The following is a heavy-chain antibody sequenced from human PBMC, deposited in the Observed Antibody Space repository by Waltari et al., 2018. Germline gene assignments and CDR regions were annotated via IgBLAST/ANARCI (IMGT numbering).Heavy chain of an antibody. J-gene: IGHJ6*02. CDR1: GGSISTSSYY. D-gene: IGHD6-13*01. CDR3: ARAGYSSSWYGNYYYGMDV. V-gene: IGHV4-39*07. CDR2: IYYSGST. Sequence: QLQLQESGPGLVKPSETLSLTCTVSGGSISTSSYYWGWIRQPPGKGLEWIGSIYYSGSTNYNPSLKSRVTISVDTSKNQFSLKLSSVIAADTAVYYCARAGYSSSWYGNYYYGMDVWGQGTTVTVSS.